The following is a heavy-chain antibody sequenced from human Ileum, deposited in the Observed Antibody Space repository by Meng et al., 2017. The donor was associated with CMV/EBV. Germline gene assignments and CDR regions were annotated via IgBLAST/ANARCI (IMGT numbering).Heavy chain of an antibody. CDR3: STDSKIYISVAGKQAVVAY. CDR2: IKSRADGGTT. Sequence: GESLKISCAASGFTFTDAWMNWVRQAPGKGLEWVGRIKSRADGGTTDYAAPVQGRFTISRDDSKNTLYLQMNSLKIEDKGVYYYSTDSKIYISVAGKQAVVAYWGQGTLVTVSS. J-gene: IGHJ4*02. V-gene: IGHV3-15*01. D-gene: IGHD6-19*01. CDR1: GFTFTDAW.